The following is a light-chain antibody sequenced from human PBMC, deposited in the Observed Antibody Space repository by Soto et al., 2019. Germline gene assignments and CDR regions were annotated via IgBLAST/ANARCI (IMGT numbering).Light chain of an antibody. CDR2: DVT. Sequence: QSALTQPASVSGSPGQSITFSCTGTSSDVGGYNYVSWYQQHPGKAPKLMIYDVTNRPSGVSNRFSGAKSGNTASLTISGLQAEDEADYYGSSDTNSCTYVFGTGTKLTVL. J-gene: IGLJ1*01. V-gene: IGLV2-14*03. CDR3: SSDTNSCTYV. CDR1: SSDVGGYNY.